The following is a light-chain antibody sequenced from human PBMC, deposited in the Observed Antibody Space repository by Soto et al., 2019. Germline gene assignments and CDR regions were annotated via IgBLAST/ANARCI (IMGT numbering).Light chain of an antibody. V-gene: IGLV1-44*01. CDR3: AAWDDSLNGPV. CDR1: SSNIGSNT. J-gene: IGLJ3*02. CDR2: SNN. Sequence: QSALTQPPSASATPGQRVTISCSGSSSNIGSNTVNWYQHLPGTAPKLLIYSNNQRPSGVPDRFSGSKSGTSASLAISGLQSEDEADYYCAAWDDSLNGPVFGGGTKLTVL.